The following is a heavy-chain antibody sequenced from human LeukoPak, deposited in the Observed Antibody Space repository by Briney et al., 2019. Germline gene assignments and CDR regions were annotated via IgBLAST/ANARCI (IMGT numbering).Heavy chain of an antibody. D-gene: IGHD2-21*02. J-gene: IGHJ4*02. CDR2: INPSGGST. V-gene: IGHV1-46*01. CDR1: GYTFTSYY. CDR3: ARGSVNLAYCGGDCYPPGDY. Sequence: GASVKVSRKASGYTFTSYYMHWVRQAPGQGLEWMGIINPSGGSTSYAQKFQGRVTMTRDTSTSTVYMELSSLRSEDTAVYYCARGSVNLAYCGGDCYPPGDYWGQGTLVTVSS.